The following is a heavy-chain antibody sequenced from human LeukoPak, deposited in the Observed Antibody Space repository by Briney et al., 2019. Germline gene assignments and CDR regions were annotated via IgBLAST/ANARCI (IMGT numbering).Heavy chain of an antibody. D-gene: IGHD3-9*01. CDR2: ISGSGGST. J-gene: IGHJ4*02. V-gene: IGHV3-23*01. CDR3: ANGRVSRYFDWPLDY. Sequence: GGSLRLSCAASGFTFSSYAMSWVRQAPGKGLEWVSAISGSGGSTYYADSVKGRFTISRDNSKNTLYLQMNSLRAEDTAVYYCANGRVSRYFDWPLDYWGQGTLVTVPS. CDR1: GFTFSSYA.